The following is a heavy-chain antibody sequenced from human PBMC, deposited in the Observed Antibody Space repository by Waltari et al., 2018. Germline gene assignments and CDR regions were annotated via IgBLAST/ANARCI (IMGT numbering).Heavy chain of an antibody. Sequence: QMQLVQSGPEVKKPGTSVKVSCKASGFTFTSSAMQWVRQARGQRLEWIGWIVGGSGNTNYAQKFQERVTITRDMSTSTAYMELSSLRSEDTAVYYCAAGSVDYYGSGSYSSPSYWGQGTLVTVSS. CDR3: AAGSVDYYGSGSYSSPSY. CDR1: GFTFTSSA. D-gene: IGHD3-10*01. V-gene: IGHV1-58*02. J-gene: IGHJ4*02. CDR2: IVGGSGNT.